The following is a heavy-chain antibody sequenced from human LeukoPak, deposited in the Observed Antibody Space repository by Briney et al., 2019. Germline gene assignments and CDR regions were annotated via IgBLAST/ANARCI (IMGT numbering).Heavy chain of an antibody. CDR3: ARVSVVVVTPASYNWFDP. D-gene: IGHD2-21*02. J-gene: IGHJ5*02. Sequence: QPGGSLRFSCAASGFTFSGYWLHLVRQAPGTGLLWVSRIYSHGSSTSYADSVKGRFTISRDNAKNTLYLQMNSLRAEDTAVYYCARVSVVVVTPASYNWFDPWGQGTLVTVSS. V-gene: IGHV3-74*01. CDR1: GFTFSGYW. CDR2: IYSHGSST.